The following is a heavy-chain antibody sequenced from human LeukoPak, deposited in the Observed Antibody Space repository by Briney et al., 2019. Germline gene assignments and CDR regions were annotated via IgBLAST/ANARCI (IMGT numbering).Heavy chain of an antibody. D-gene: IGHD5-12*01. CDR3: ARSSGYAFYYYYMDV. Sequence: SETLSLTCTVSGASISSYYWSWIRQPPGKGLEWIGYIYYSGSTNYNPSLKSRVTISVDTSKNQFSLKLSSVTAADTAVYYCARSSGYAFYYYYMDVWGKGTTVTISS. CDR1: GASISSYY. J-gene: IGHJ6*03. V-gene: IGHV4-59*12. CDR2: IYYSGST.